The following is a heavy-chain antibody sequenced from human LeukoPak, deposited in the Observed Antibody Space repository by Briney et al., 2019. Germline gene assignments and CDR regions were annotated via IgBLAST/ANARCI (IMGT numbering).Heavy chain of an antibody. V-gene: IGHV3-21*01. Sequence: GSLRLSCAASGFTFSTYSMNWVRQAPGKGLAWVSFIDTSGSYIYYGDSMKGRFTISRDNAKNSLYLQMSGLRAEDTAVYYCARGRSITLLRGVAMSDGFDIWGQGAMVTVSS. CDR1: GFTFSTYS. D-gene: IGHD3-10*01. CDR2: IDTSGSYI. J-gene: IGHJ3*02. CDR3: ARGRSITLLRGVAMSDGFDI.